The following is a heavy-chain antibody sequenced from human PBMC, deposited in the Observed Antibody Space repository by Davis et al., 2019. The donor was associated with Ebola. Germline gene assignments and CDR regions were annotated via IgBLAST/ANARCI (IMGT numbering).Heavy chain of an antibody. Sequence: PSETLSLTCSVSNGSISSYSWNWIRQSPGKGLEWIGYISTIGGTNYNPSLEGRVSISMDTSKKQFSLTLASVTAADTAVYYCARGIGRGVQPWDFWGQGTLVSVSS. CDR1: NGSISSYS. V-gene: IGHV4-4*09. CDR3: ARGIGRGVQPWDF. D-gene: IGHD2-8*02. J-gene: IGHJ4*02. CDR2: ISTIGGT.